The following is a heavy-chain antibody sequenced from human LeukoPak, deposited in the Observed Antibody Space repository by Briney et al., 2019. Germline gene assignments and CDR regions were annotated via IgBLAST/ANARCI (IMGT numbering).Heavy chain of an antibody. Sequence: SETLSLTCTVSGGSISSYYWSWIRQPPGKGLEWIGYIYYSGSTNYNPSLKSRVTISVDTSKNQFSLKLSSVTAADTAVYYCAREPSQKGARYMDVWGKGTTVTISS. CDR1: GGSISSYY. CDR3: AREPSQKGARYMDV. CDR2: IYYSGST. D-gene: IGHD3-16*01. V-gene: IGHV4-59*01. J-gene: IGHJ6*03.